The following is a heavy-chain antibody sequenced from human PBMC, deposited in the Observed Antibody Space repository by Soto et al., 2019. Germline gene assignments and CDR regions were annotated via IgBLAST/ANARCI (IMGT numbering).Heavy chain of an antibody. Sequence: GGSLRLSCAASGFTFSSYGMHWVRQAPGKGLEWVAVIWYDGSNKYYADSVKGRFTISRDNSKNTLYLQMNSLRAEDTAVYYCARDERVLLWFGVLYGMDVWGQGTTVTVSS. CDR1: GFTFSSYG. CDR2: IWYDGSNK. CDR3: ARDERVLLWFGVLYGMDV. D-gene: IGHD3-10*01. V-gene: IGHV3-33*01. J-gene: IGHJ6*02.